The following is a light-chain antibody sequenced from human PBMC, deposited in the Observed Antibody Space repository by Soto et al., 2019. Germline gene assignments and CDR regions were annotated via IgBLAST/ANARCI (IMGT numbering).Light chain of an antibody. CDR1: QSVLYSSNNKNY. CDR2: WAS. V-gene: IGKV4-1*01. Sequence: DIVMTQSPDSLAVSLGERATINCKSSQSVLYSSNNKNYLAWYQQTPGQPPKLLIYWASIRESGVPDRFSGSGSGTDFTLTISSLQAEDVAVYYCQQYYSIPPWTFGHGTQVEIK. CDR3: QQYYSIPPWT. J-gene: IGKJ1*01.